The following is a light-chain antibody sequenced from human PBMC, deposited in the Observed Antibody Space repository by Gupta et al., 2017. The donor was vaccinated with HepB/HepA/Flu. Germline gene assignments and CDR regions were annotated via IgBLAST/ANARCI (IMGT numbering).Light chain of an antibody. Sequence: DIQMTQSPSSLSASVGDRVTITCRASQSISYYLNWYQQKPGKAPKLLIYAASSLQSGVPARFSGSGSGTEFTLTINRLQAEDFTTYYCQQRDNAPWTFGQGTKVEIK. CDR3: QQRDNAPWT. CDR1: QSISYY. J-gene: IGKJ1*01. V-gene: IGKV1-39*01. CDR2: AAS.